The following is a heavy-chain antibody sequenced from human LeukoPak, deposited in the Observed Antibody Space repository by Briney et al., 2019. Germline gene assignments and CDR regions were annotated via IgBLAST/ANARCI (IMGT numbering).Heavy chain of an antibody. J-gene: IGHJ6*03. CDR1: GGTFSSYA. Sequence: EASVKVSCKASGGTFSSYAISWVRQAPGQGLEWMGGIIPIFGTANYAQKFQGRVTITADKSTSTAYMELSSLRSEDTAVYYCARGVFVYAGYSSNSYYYYYMDVWGKGTTVTVSS. CDR2: IIPIFGTA. CDR3: ARGVFVYAGYSSNSYYYYYMDV. V-gene: IGHV1-69*06. D-gene: IGHD6-13*01.